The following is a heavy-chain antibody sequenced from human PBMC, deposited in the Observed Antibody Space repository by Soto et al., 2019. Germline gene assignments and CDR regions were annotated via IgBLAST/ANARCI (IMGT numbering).Heavy chain of an antibody. Sequence: SETLSLTCAVYGGSFSGYYWSWIRQPPGKGLEWIGEINHSGSTNYNPSLKSRVTISVDTSKNQFSLKLSSVTAADTAVYYCARGRSSGYGLDYWGQGTLVTVSS. CDR3: ARGRSSGYGLDY. J-gene: IGHJ4*02. D-gene: IGHD3-22*01. CDR2: INHSGST. V-gene: IGHV4-34*01. CDR1: GGSFSGYY.